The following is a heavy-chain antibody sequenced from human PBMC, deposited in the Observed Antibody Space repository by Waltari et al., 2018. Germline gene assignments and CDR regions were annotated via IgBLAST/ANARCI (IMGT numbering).Heavy chain of an antibody. CDR2: INPNSGGT. CDR1: GYTFTGYY. Sequence: QVQLVQSGAEVKKPGASVKVSCKASGYTFTGYYMHWVRQARGQGLEWMGWINPNSGGTNYAQKFQGRVTMTRDTSISTAYMEPSRLRSDDTAVYYCARALKPGYSSSWLRARYWGQGTLVTVSS. CDR3: ARALKPGYSSSWLRARY. J-gene: IGHJ4*02. D-gene: IGHD6-13*01. V-gene: IGHV1-2*02.